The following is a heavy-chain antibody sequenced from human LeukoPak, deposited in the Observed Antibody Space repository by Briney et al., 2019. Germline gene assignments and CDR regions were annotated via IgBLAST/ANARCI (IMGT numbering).Heavy chain of an antibody. CDR2: IYYSGST. J-gene: IGHJ1*01. V-gene: IGHV4-59*01. CDR1: GGSISSYY. D-gene: IGHD6-19*01. CDR3: ARTTGGWYKH. Sequence: PSETLSLTCTVSGGSISSYYWSWIRQPPGKGLEWIGYIYYSGSTNYNPSLKSRVTISVDTSKNQFSLKLSSVTAADTAVYYCARTTGGWYKHWGQGTLVTVSS.